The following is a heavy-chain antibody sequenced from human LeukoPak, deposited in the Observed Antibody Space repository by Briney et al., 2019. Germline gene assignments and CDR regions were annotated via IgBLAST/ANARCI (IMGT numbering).Heavy chain of an antibody. CDR1: GGTLSSYA. CDR3: ARGKYYGSELREFDY. D-gene: IGHD3-10*01. J-gene: IGHJ4*02. V-gene: IGHV1-69*05. CDR2: IIPIFGTA. Sequence: SVKVSCKASGGTLSSYAISWVRQAPGQGLEWMGRIIPIFGTANYAQKFQGRVTITTDESTSTAYMELSSLRSEDTAVYYCARGKYYGSELREFDYWGQGTLVTVSS.